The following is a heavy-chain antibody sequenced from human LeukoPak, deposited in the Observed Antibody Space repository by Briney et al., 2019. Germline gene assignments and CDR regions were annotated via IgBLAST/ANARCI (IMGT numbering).Heavy chain of an antibody. CDR3: ARGIAARRLNWFDP. Sequence: SVKVSCKASGGTFSSYAISWVRQAPGQGLEWMGGIIPIFGTANYAQKFQGRVTITADESTSTAYMELSSLRSEDTAVYYCARGIAARRLNWFDPWGQGTLVTVSS. V-gene: IGHV1-69*01. J-gene: IGHJ5*02. D-gene: IGHD6-6*01. CDR2: IIPIFGTA. CDR1: GGTFSSYA.